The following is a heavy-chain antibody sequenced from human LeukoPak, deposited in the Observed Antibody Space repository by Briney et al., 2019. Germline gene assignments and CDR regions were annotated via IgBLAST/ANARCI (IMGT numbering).Heavy chain of an antibody. Sequence: GASVKVSCKASGYTFTSYAMHWVRQAAGQRLEWMGWINAGNGNTKYSQKFQGRVTITRDTSASTAYMELSSLRSEDTAVYYCARDGDRGSGWFADYYGMDVWGQGTTVTVSS. V-gene: IGHV1-3*01. CDR2: INAGNGNT. D-gene: IGHD6-19*01. J-gene: IGHJ6*02. CDR1: GYTFTSYA. CDR3: ARDGDRGSGWFADYYGMDV.